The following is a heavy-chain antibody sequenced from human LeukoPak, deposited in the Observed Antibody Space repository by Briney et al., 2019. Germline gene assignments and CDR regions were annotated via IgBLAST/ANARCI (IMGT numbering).Heavy chain of an antibody. CDR2: LNPNSGNT. CDR3: ARGRRNGDFWSGYDIDY. J-gene: IGHJ4*02. V-gene: IGHV1-8*01. Sequence: ASVKVSCKASGYTFTSYDINWVRQATGQGLEWMGWLNPNSGNTGYAQKFQGRVTMTRNTSISTAYMELSSLRSEDTAVYYCARGRRNGDFWSGYDIDYRGQGILVTVSS. CDR1: GYTFTSYD. D-gene: IGHD3-3*01.